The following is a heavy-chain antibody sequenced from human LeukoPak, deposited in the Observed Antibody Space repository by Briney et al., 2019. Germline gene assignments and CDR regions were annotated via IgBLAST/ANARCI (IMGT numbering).Heavy chain of an antibody. CDR3: AKLGGPYNWDYAGLNYMDV. D-gene: IGHD1-7*01. Sequence: PGGSLRLSCAASGFIFSSYAMTWVRQAPGKGLEWASAISGSGPNTYYADSVKGRFTISRDNSKDTLYLQMNSLRAEDTAIYYCAKLGGPYNWDYAGLNYMDVWGKGTTFTVSS. CDR1: GFIFSSYA. CDR2: ISGSGPNT. V-gene: IGHV3-23*01. J-gene: IGHJ6*03.